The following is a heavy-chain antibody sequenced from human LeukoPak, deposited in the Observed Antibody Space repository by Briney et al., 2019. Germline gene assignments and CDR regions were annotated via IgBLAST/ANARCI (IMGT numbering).Heavy chain of an antibody. CDR2: IFPILGIA. D-gene: IGHD3-16*02. CDR1: GGTFSSYT. V-gene: IGHV1-69*04. J-gene: IGHJ4*02. Sequence: ASVKVSCKASGGTFSSYTISGVRQAPGQGGEWMGRIFPILGIANYAQKFQGRVTITADKSTSTAYMELSTLRSAATAVYYCARDLFSYDYVWGSYRAALGYWGQGTLVTVSS. CDR3: ARDLFSYDYVWGSYRAALGY.